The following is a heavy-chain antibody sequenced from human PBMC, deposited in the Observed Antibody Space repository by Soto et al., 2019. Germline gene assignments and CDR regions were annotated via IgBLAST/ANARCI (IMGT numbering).Heavy chain of an antibody. D-gene: IGHD2-15*01. V-gene: IGHV4-59*01. Sequence: PSETLSLTCTVSGGSISSYYWSWIRQPPGKGLEWIGYIYYSGSTNYNPSLKSRVTISVDTSKNQFSLKLSSVTAADTAVYYCARVEAGNRREYFQHWGQGTLVXVSS. CDR2: IYYSGST. J-gene: IGHJ1*01. CDR1: GGSISSYY. CDR3: ARVEAGNRREYFQH.